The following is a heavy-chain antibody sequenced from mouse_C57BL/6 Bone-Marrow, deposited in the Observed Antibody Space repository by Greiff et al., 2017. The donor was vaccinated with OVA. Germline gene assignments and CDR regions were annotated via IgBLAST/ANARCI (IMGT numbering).Heavy chain of an antibody. CDR1: GYTFTSYW. J-gene: IGHJ4*01. CDR3: ATLDAMDY. V-gene: IGHV1-52*01. Sequence: QVQLQPGAELVRPGSSVKLSCKASGYTFTSYWMHWVKQRPIQGLEWIGNIDPSDSETHYNQKFKDKATLTVDKSSSTAYMQLSSLTSEDSAVYYCATLDAMDYWGQGTSVTVSS. CDR2: IDPSDSET.